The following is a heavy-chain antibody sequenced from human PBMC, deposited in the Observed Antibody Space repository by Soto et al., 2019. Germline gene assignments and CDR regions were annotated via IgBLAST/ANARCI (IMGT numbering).Heavy chain of an antibody. CDR2: IYHSGTT. CDR3: AKVQQQYIWFDS. J-gene: IGHJ5*01. V-gene: IGHV4-4*02. D-gene: IGHD6-13*01. Sequence: SETLSLTCTVSGGSVIDTKWWHWVRQTPSEGLVWIGEIYHSGTTNYSPSLKSRVTISVDKSNNQFSLRLSSVTAADTALYHCAKVQQQYIWFDSWGQGTLVTVSS. CDR1: GGSVIDTKW.